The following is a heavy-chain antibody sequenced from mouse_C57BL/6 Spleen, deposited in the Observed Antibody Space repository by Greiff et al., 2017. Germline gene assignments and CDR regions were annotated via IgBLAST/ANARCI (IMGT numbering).Heavy chain of an antibody. J-gene: IGHJ4*01. CDR1: GYTFTDYN. V-gene: IGHV1-22*01. CDR2: INPNNGGT. Sequence: EVQLQQSGPELVKPGASVKMSCKASGYTFTDYNMHWVKQSHGKSLEWIGYINPNNGGTSYNQKFKGKATLTVNESSSTAYMELRSLTSEDSAVYYCAGGDGNDVGYAMDYWGQGTSVTVSS. D-gene: IGHD2-2*01. CDR3: AGGDGNDVGYAMDY.